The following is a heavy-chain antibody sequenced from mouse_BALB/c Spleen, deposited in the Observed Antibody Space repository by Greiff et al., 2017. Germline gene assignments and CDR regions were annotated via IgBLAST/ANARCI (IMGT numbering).Heavy chain of an antibody. CDR2: ISDGGSYT. CDR1: GFTFSDYY. D-gene: IGHD2-13*01. Sequence: EVKLMESGGGLVKPGGSLKLSCAASGFTFSDYYMYWVRQTPEKRLEWVATISDGGSYTYYPDSVKGRFTISRDNAKNNLYLQMSSLKSEDTAMYYCARGLLYYYAMDYWGQGTSVTVSS. V-gene: IGHV5-4*02. CDR3: ARGLLYYYAMDY. J-gene: IGHJ4*01.